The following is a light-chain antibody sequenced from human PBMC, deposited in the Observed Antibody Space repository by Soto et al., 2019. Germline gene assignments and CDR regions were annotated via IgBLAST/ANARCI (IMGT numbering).Light chain of an antibody. Sequence: EIVLTQSPATLSLSPGERATLSCRASQSISSYLAWYQQKPGQAPRLLIYDASSRATGIPARFSGSGSGTDFTLTISSLEPGDFAVYYCQQRSSWPHTFGRGTKLEIK. CDR3: QQRSSWPHT. CDR2: DAS. CDR1: QSISSY. V-gene: IGKV3-11*01. J-gene: IGKJ2*01.